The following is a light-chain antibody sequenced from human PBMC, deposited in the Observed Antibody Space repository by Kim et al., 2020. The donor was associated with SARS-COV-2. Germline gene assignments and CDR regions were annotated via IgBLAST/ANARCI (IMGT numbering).Light chain of an antibody. V-gene: IGLV2-23*02. CDR3: CSYAGSSSWV. CDR1: SSDGGSYNL. CDR2: EVS. J-gene: IGLJ2*01. Sequence: GQTITISCSGTSSDGGSYNLVSWYQQHPGKAPKRMIYEVSKRPSGVSNRFSGSKSGNTASLTISGLQAEDEADYYCCSYAGSSSWVFGGGTQLTVL.